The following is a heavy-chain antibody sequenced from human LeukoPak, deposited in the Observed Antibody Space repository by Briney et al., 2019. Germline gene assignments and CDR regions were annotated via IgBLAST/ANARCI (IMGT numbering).Heavy chain of an antibody. Sequence: GGSLRLSCAASGFTFSTFSMNWVRQAPGKGLEWVASINSNSYIYYADSVKGRFTISRDNAKNSLYLQMNSLRAEDTAVYYCARDPSGWYNSFFVYYYYGMDVWGQGTTVTVSS. CDR3: ARDPSGWYNSFFVYYYYGMDV. V-gene: IGHV3-21*01. J-gene: IGHJ6*02. CDR2: INSNSYI. CDR1: GFTFSTFS. D-gene: IGHD6-19*01.